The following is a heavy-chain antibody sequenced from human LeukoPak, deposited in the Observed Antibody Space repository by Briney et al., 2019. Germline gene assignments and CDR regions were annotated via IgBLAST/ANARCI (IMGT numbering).Heavy chain of an antibody. V-gene: IGHV3-33*01. D-gene: IGHD4-17*01. CDR2: IWSDTTNK. J-gene: IGHJ4*02. CDR3: ARDRLTTVTTFHFDY. CDR1: GFTFSSYA. Sequence: PGRSLRLSCAASGFTFSSYAMHWVRQAPGKGLEWVAVIWSDTTNKYYADSVKGRFTISRDNSKNTLYLQMSSLRAEDTAMYYYARDRLTTVTTFHFDYWGQGTLVTVSS.